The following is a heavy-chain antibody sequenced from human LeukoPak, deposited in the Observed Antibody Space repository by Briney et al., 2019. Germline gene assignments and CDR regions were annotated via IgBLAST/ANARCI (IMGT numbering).Heavy chain of an antibody. CDR1: GGSISSCSYS. Sequence: SETLSLTCTVPGGSISSCSYSWGWIRQPPAKGLEWIGSSYYSGTTCYNPALKSRVTISVHTSMIQFPLKLSSVAATDTAVYCCARLRFDFWSGYTHTYFDYCVQATLVTVSS. V-gene: IGHV4-39*01. CDR3: ARLRFDFWSGYTHTYFDY. D-gene: IGHD3-3*01. J-gene: IGHJ4*02. CDR2: SYYSGTT.